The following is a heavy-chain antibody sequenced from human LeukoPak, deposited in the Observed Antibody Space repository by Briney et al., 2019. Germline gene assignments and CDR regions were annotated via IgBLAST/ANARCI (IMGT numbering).Heavy chain of an antibody. CDR1: GGSISSYY. CDR2: IYTSGST. V-gene: IGHV4-4*07. CDR3: ARDRTNYYGSGRKENWFDP. J-gene: IGHJ5*02. D-gene: IGHD3-10*01. Sequence: PSETLSLTCTVSGGSISSYYWSWIRQPTGKGLEWIGRIYTSGSTNYNPSLKSRVTMSVDTSKNQFSLKLSSVTAADTAVYYCARDRTNYYGSGRKENWFDPWGQGTLVTVSS.